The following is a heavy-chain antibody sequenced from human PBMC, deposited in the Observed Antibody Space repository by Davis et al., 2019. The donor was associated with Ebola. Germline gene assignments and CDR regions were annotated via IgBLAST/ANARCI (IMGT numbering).Heavy chain of an antibody. CDR2: INHSGST. CDR1: GGSFSGYY. V-gene: IGHV4-34*01. Sequence: MPSETLSLTCAVYGGSFSGYYWSWIRQPPGKGLEWIGEINHSGSTNYNPSLKSRVTISVDTSKNQFSLKLSSVTAADTAVYYCARLRGYCSSTSCYYYYDMDVWGQGTTVTASS. CDR3: ARLRGYCSSTSCYYYYDMDV. J-gene: IGHJ6*02. D-gene: IGHD2-2*01.